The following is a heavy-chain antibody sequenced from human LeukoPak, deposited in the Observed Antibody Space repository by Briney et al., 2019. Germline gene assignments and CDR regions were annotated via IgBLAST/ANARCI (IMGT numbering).Heavy chain of an antibody. V-gene: IGHV3-23*01. Sequence: PGGSLRLSCAASGFTFSSYAMSWVRQAPGKGLEWVSGISGSGGSTYYADSVKGRITISRDNSRNTLYLQMNSLRAEDTAVYYCAKDGVAVAGTFDYWGQGTLVTVSS. D-gene: IGHD6-19*01. CDR3: AKDGVAVAGTFDY. CDR2: ISGSGGST. CDR1: GFTFSSYA. J-gene: IGHJ4*02.